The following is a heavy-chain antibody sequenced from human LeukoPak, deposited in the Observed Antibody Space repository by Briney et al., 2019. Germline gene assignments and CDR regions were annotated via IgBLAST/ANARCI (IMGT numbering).Heavy chain of an antibody. CDR1: GFSFSTYW. J-gene: IGHJ5*02. D-gene: IGHD6-6*01. CDR3: ASFEYSSSSNWFDP. CDR2: IKEDGSQK. Sequence: GGSLRLSCAPSGFSFSTYWMSWVRQAPGKGLEWVANIKEDGSQKYYVDSVKGRFTIFRDNAKNSLSLQMNSLRADDTAVYYCASFEYSSSSNWFDPWGQGTLVTVSS. V-gene: IGHV3-7*03.